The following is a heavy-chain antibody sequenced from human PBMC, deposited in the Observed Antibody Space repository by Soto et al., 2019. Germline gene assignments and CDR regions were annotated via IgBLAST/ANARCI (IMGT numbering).Heavy chain of an antibody. V-gene: IGHV3-9*01. D-gene: IGHD4-17*01. J-gene: IGHJ2*01. CDR2: ISWNSGSI. Sequence: GGSLRLSCAASGFTFDDYAMHWVRQAPGKGLEWVSGISWNSGSIGYADSVKGRFTISRDNAKNSLYLQMNSLRAEDTALYYCAKDIVGDYDHYWYFDLWGRGTLVTVSS. CDR3: AKDIVGDYDHYWYFDL. CDR1: GFTFDDYA.